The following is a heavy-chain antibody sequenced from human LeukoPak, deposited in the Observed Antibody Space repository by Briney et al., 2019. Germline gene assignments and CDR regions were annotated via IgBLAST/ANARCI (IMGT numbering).Heavy chain of an antibody. D-gene: IGHD1-26*01. CDR3: ARQPGDSGSYYYYFDY. CDR2: INPNSGGT. CDR1: GYTFTGYY. V-gene: IGHV1-2*02. J-gene: IGHJ4*02. Sequence: ASVKVSCKASGYTFTGYYMHWVRQAPGQGLEWMGWINPNSGGTNYAQKFQGRVTMTRDTSISTAYMELSRLRSDDTAVYYCARQPGDSGSYYYYFDYWGQGTLVTVSS.